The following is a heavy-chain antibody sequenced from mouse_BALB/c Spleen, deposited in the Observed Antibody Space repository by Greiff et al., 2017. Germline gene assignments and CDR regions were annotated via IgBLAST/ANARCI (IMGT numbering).Heavy chain of an antibody. V-gene: IGHV2-9*02. CDR3: ARDNSLITTALDY. D-gene: IGHD1-1*01. CDR2: IWAGGST. CDR1: GFSLTSYG. J-gene: IGHJ2*01. Sequence: QVQLKQSGPGLVAPSQSLSITCTVSGFSLTSYGVHWVRQPPGKGLEWLGVIWAGGSTNYNSALMSRLSISKDNSKSQVFLEMNSLQTDDTAMYYCARDNSLITTALDYWGQGTTLTVSS.